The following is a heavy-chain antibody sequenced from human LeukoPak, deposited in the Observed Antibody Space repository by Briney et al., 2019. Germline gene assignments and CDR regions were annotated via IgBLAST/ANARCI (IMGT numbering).Heavy chain of an antibody. CDR2: INPNSGGT. V-gene: IGHV1-2*02. CDR3: ARAIPYCSSTSCYYYGMDV. Sequence: EASVKVSCKASGYTFTGYYMHWVRQAPGQGLEWMGWINPNSGGTNYAQKFQGRVTMTRDTSISTAYMELSRLRSDDTAVYYCARAIPYCSSTSCYYYGMDVWGQGTTVTVSS. D-gene: IGHD2-2*01. J-gene: IGHJ6*02. CDR1: GYTFTGYY.